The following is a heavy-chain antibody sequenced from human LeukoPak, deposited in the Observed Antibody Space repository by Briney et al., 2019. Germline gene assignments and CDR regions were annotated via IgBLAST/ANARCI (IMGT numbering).Heavy chain of an antibody. J-gene: IGHJ3*02. CDR2: ISSSGSML. CDR3: LRVVAARSPYAFDI. Sequence: GGSLRLSCTVSGFTFSDYYMSWVRQAPGKGLEWVSYISSSGSMLHYADSVKGRFTISRDNAKNSLYLQMNSLRAEDTAVYYCLRVVAARSPYAFDIWGQGTMVTVSS. V-gene: IGHV3-11*04. D-gene: IGHD2-15*01. CDR1: GFTFSDYY.